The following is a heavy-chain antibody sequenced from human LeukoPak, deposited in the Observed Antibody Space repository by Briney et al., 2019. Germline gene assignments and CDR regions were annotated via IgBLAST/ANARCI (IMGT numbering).Heavy chain of an antibody. J-gene: IGHJ4*02. CDR3: ARDLEYISSWSACYFDC. CDR2: VSGTSNYI. V-gene: IGHV3-21*01. CDR1: GFTLSPYT. Sequence: PGGSLRLSCTASGFTLSPYTMNWVRQAPGEGLGWVSSVSGTSNYIYYADSVKGRFTISRDNAKNSLYLQMDSLRAEDTAVYYCARDLEYISSWSACYFDCWGQGVLVTVSS. D-gene: IGHD6-13*01.